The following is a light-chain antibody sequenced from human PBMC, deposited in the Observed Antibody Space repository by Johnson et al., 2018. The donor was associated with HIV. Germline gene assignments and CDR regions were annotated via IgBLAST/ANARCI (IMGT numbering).Light chain of an antibody. CDR2: EDY. V-gene: IGLV1-51*02. CDR3: GVWDASLSPHYV. J-gene: IGLJ1*01. CDR1: ISNIENYF. Sequence: QSILTQPPSVSAAPGQRVNISCSGHISNIENYFVSWYQQLPGAAPRLLIYEDYKRPSGIPDRFSGSKSGASATLGITGLQTGDEADYYCGVWDASLSPHYVFGTGTTITVL.